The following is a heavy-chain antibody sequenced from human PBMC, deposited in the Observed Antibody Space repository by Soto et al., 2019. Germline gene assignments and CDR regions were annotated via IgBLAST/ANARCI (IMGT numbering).Heavy chain of an antibody. V-gene: IGHV1-69*13. D-gene: IGHD3-10*01. J-gene: IGHJ6*02. CDR1: GGTFSSYA. Sequence: RASVKVSCKASGGTFSSYAISWVRQAPGQGLEWMGGIIPIFGTANYAQKFQGRVTITADESTSTAYMELSSLRSEDTAVYYCARGGYYGSGSYSGYYYYGMDVWGQGTTVTVSS. CDR2: IIPIFGTA. CDR3: ARGGYYGSGSYSGYYYYGMDV.